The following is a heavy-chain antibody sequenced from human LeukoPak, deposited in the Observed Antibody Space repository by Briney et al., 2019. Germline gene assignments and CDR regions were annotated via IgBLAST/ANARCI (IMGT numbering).Heavy chain of an antibody. Sequence: PSETLSLTCTVSGDSISSTNYYWGWIRQPPGKGLEWIGSIYYSGSTYYNPSLESRVTISVDTSKDQFSLKLSSVTAADTAVYYCATSGWYLLPGVYWGQGTLVTVSS. CDR1: GDSISSTNYY. V-gene: IGHV4-39*01. CDR2: IYYSGST. J-gene: IGHJ4*02. CDR3: ATSGWYLLPGVY. D-gene: IGHD6-19*01.